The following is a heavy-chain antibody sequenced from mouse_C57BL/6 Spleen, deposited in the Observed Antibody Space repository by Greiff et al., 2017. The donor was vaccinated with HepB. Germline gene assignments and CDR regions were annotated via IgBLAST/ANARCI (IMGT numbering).Heavy chain of an antibody. V-gene: IGHV5-16*01. D-gene: IGHD1-1*02. CDR3: ARDRTYYGRFYWYFDV. CDR2: INYDGSST. J-gene: IGHJ1*03. Sequence: EVKLMESEGGLVQPGRSMKLSCTASGFTFSDYYMAWVRQVPEKGLEWVANINYDGSSTYYLDSLKSRFIISRDNAKNILYLQMSSLKSEDTATYYCARDRTYYGRFYWYFDVWGTGTTVTVSS. CDR1: GFTFSDYY.